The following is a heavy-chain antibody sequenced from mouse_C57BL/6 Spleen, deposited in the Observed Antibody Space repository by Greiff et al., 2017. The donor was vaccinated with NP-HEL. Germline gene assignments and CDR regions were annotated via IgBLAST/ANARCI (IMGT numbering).Heavy chain of an antibody. Sequence: QVQLQQSGAELVRPGPSVKVSCKASGYAFTNYLIEWVKQRPGQGLEWIGVINPGSGGTNYNEKFKGKATLTADKSSSTAYMQLSSLTSEDSAVYFCARWAVEVYYFDYWGQGTTLTVSS. CDR2: INPGSGGT. CDR3: ARWAVEVYYFDY. V-gene: IGHV1-54*01. CDR1: GYAFTNYL. J-gene: IGHJ2*01. D-gene: IGHD1-1*01.